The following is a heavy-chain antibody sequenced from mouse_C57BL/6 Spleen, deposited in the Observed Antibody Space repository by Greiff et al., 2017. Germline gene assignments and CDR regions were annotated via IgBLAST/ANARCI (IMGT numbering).Heavy chain of an antibody. D-gene: IGHD2-3*01. CDR3: TDGGYFDY. CDR2: IRLKSDNYAT. V-gene: IGHV6-3*01. Sequence: DVQLQESGGGLVQPGGSMKLSCVASGFTFSNYWMNWVRQSPEKGLEWVAQIRLKSDNYATHYAESVKGRFTISRDDSKSSVYLQMNNLRAEDTGIYYCTDGGYFDYWGQGTTLTVSS. CDR1: GFTFSNYW. J-gene: IGHJ2*01.